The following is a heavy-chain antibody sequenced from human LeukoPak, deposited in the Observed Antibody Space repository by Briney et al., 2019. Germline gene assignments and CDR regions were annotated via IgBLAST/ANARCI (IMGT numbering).Heavy chain of an antibody. J-gene: IGHJ6*02. CDR2: INPNSGGT. D-gene: IGHD6-19*01. Sequence: ASVKVSCKASGYTFTGYYMHWVRQAPGQGLEWMGWINPNSGGTNYAQKFQGRVTMTRDTSTSTVYMELSSLRSEDTAVYYCARDQAYSSGWLKSAYYYYGMDVWGQGTTVTVSS. V-gene: IGHV1-2*02. CDR1: GYTFTGYY. CDR3: ARDQAYSSGWLKSAYYYYGMDV.